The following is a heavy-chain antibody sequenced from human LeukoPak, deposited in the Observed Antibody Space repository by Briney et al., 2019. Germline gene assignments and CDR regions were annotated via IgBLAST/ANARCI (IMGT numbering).Heavy chain of an antibody. CDR3: ARPHYPDR. CDR1: GGSISSYY. J-gene: IGHJ5*02. Sequence: PSETLSLTCTVSGGSISSYYWSWIRQPPGKGLEWIGYIYYSGSTYYNPSLKSRVTISVDTSKNQFSLKLSSVTAADTAVYYCARPHYPDRWGQGTLVTVSS. CDR2: IYYSGST. V-gene: IGHV4-59*04. D-gene: IGHD3-10*01.